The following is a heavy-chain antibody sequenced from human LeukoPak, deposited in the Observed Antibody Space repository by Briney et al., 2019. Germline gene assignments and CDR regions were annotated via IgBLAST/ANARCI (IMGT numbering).Heavy chain of an antibody. CDR3: ARDGGGGIVGATTPDY. D-gene: IGHD1-26*01. CDR2: INPNSGGT. CDR1: GYTFTGYY. V-gene: IGHV1-2*02. Sequence: ASVKVSCKASGYTFTGYYMHWVRQAPGQGLEWMGWINPNSGGTNYAQKFQGRVTMTRDTSISTAYMELSRLRSDDTAVYYCARDGGGGIVGATTPDYWGQGTLVTVSS. J-gene: IGHJ4*02.